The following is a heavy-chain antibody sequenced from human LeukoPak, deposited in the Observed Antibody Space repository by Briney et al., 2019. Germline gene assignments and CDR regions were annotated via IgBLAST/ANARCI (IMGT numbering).Heavy chain of an antibody. CDR1: GLTFSSYW. V-gene: IGHV3-23*01. Sequence: PGGSLRLSCAASGLTFSSYWMSWVRQAPGKGLEWVSAISGSGGSTFYADSVKGRFTISRDNSKNTLYVQMNSLRAEDTAVYYCAKHAYDSSGHYYGNWGQGTQVTVSS. J-gene: IGHJ4*02. D-gene: IGHD3-22*01. CDR3: AKHAYDSSGHYYGN. CDR2: ISGSGGST.